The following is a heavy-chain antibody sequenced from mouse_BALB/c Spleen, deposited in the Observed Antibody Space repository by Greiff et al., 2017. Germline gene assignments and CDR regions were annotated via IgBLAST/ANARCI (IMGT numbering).Heavy chain of an antibody. CDR3: ARRGYGYDGSYFDY. Sequence: VQLQQSGAELMKPGASVKISCKATGYTFNSYWIEWVKQRPGHGLEWIGEILPGSGSTNYNEKFKGKATFTADTSSNTAYMQLSSLTSEASAVFYGARRGYGYDGSYFDYWGQGTTLTVSS. V-gene: IGHV1-9*01. CDR1: GYTFNSYW. D-gene: IGHD2-2*01. J-gene: IGHJ2*01. CDR2: ILPGSGST.